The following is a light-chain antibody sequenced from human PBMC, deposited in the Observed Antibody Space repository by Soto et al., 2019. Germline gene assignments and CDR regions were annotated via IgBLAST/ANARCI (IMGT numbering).Light chain of an antibody. Sequence: VLTQSPARLSLSPGERATLSCMAGQSVSDYLAWYQQKPGQPPRLLFFDASNRATGVPDRFSAGGSGTDFTLIISSLEPEDFAVYHCQQRVNWPPTFGGGTKVEI. CDR3: QQRVNWPPT. V-gene: IGKV3-11*01. J-gene: IGKJ4*01. CDR1: QSVSDY. CDR2: DAS.